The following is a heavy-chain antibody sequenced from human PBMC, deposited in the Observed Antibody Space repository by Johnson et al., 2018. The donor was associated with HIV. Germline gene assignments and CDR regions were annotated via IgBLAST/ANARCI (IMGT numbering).Heavy chain of an antibody. Sequence: QVQLLESGGGVVQPGRSLRLSCAASGFTFSSYGMHWVRQAPGKGLEWVAVIWYDGSNKYYADSVKGRFTISRDNSKNTLYLQMNSLRAEDTAVYYCARALYSSGWDDAFDIWGQGTMVTVSS. J-gene: IGHJ3*02. CDR1: GFTFSSYG. D-gene: IGHD6-19*01. CDR2: IWYDGSNK. V-gene: IGHV3-33*01. CDR3: ARALYSSGWDDAFDI.